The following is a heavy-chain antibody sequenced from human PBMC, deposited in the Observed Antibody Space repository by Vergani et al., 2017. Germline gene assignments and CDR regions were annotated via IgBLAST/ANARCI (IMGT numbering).Heavy chain of an antibody. V-gene: IGHV4-39*07. CDR3: ARDPKGATHDY. Sequence: QLQLQESGPGLVKPSETLSLTCTVSGGSISSSNYYWGWIRQPPGKGLEWIGNIYYSGNTYYNPSLESLVTISVDTSKNQFSLKLSSVTAAATAVYYCARDPKGATHDYWGQGTLVTVSS. J-gene: IGHJ4*02. CDR1: GGSISSSNYY. D-gene: IGHD1-26*01. CDR2: IYYSGNT.